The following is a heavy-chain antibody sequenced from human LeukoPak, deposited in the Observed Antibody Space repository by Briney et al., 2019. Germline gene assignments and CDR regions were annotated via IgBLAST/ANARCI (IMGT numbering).Heavy chain of an antibody. D-gene: IGHD3-16*01. CDR3: VRDGGGHPPHDC. V-gene: IGHV3-74*01. J-gene: IGHJ4*02. CDR2: LSPDGRNI. CDR1: GFTLKDYW. Sequence: GGSLRLSCAASGFTLKDYWMNWVRQAPRKGPLGVSNLSPDGRNIPYAASVKARFTISRDSAKTTLYLQMNSLRVGDRAVYYCVRDGGGHPPHDCWGQGTLVTVS.